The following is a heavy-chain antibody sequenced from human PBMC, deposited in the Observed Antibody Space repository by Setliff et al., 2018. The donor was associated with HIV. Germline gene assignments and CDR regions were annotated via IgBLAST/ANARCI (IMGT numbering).Heavy chain of an antibody. Sequence: SETLSLTCTVSGGSIGGYYWGWIRQPPGTGLEWLGCIYSGGSTNYNPSLESRVTISLDTSKNQFSLRLTAVTAADTAVYYCARVRSYGSAYDAFDVWGPGTMVTVSS. D-gene: IGHD3-10*01. CDR3: ARVRSYGSAYDAFDV. V-gene: IGHV4-4*08. J-gene: IGHJ3*01. CDR2: IYSGGST. CDR1: GGSIGGYY.